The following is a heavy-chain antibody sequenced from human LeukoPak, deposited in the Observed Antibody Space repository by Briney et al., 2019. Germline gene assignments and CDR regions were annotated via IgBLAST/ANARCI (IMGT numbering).Heavy chain of an antibody. CDR3: AKVGRYCSGGSCDYFDY. J-gene: IGHJ4*02. Sequence: GGSLRLSCAASGFTFSSYAMSWVRQAPGKGLEWVSAISGSGGSTYYADSVKGRFTISRDNSKNTLYLQMNSLGAEDTAVYYCAKVGRYCSGGSCDYFDYWGQGTLVTVSS. D-gene: IGHD2-15*01. CDR1: GFTFSSYA. V-gene: IGHV3-23*01. CDR2: ISGSGGST.